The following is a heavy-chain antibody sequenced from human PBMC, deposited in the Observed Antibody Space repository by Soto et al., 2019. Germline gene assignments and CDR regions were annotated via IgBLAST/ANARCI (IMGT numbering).Heavy chain of an antibody. CDR1: GFTFSSYG. D-gene: IGHD5-18*01. V-gene: IGHV3-30*18. CDR2: ISYDGSNK. CDR3: AKDSYSYGSYYYYGMDV. J-gene: IGHJ6*02. Sequence: QVQLVESGGGVVQPGRSLRLSCAASGFTFSSYGMHWVRQAPGKGLEWVAVISYDGSNKYYADSVKGRFTISRDNSKNTLYLQMNSLRAEDTAVYYCAKDSYSYGSYYYYGMDVWGQGTTVTVSS.